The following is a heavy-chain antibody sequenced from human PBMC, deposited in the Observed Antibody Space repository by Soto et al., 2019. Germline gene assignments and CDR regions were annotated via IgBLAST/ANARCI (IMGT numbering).Heavy chain of an antibody. J-gene: IGHJ4*02. Sequence: QVQLVQSGAEMRRPGSSVKFSCTASGGTFSSYRINWVRQAPGHGLEWVGGIVPIYRTADYAPKFQGRVTITADESARTAYMELRGLKSQDTAVYYCARDSGAKLSSSWGQGTLVTVSP. CDR2: IVPIYRTA. V-gene: IGHV1-69*01. CDR3: ARDSGAKLSSS. CDR1: GGTFSSYR. D-gene: IGHD6-13*01.